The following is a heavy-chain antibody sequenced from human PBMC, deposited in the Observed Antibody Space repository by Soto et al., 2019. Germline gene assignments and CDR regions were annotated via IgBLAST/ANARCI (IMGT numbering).Heavy chain of an antibody. CDR3: ARHTGGYCSSTSCSLVISDYNWFDP. V-gene: IGHV1-69*13. D-gene: IGHD2-2*01. Sequence: GASVKVSCKASGCTFSSYAISCVRQAPGQVLEWMGGIIPIFGTANYAQKFQGRVTITADESTSTAYMELSSLRSEDTAVYYCARHTGGYCSSTSCSLVISDYNWFDPWGQGTLVTVSS. CDR1: GCTFSSYA. J-gene: IGHJ5*02. CDR2: IIPIFGTA.